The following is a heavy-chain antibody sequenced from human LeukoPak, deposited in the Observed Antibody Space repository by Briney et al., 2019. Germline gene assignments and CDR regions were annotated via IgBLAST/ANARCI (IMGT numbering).Heavy chain of an antibody. CDR1: GGSISSGDYY. J-gene: IGHJ3*02. D-gene: IGHD3-3*01. CDR3: ARGELRFLGGSDAFDI. V-gene: IGHV4-30-4*08. Sequence: SETLSLTCTVSGGSISSGDYYWSWIRQPPGKGLEWIGYIYYSGSTYYNPSLKSRVTISVDTSKNQFSLKLSSVTAADTAVYYCARGELRFLGGSDAFDIWGQGTMVTVSS. CDR2: IYYSGST.